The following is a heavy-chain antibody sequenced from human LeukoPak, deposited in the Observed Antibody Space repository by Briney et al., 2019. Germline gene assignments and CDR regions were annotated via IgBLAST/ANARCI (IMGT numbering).Heavy chain of an antibody. D-gene: IGHD2-21*02. CDR2: ISGSADST. V-gene: IGHV3-23*01. CDR3: AKEGAYCGGDCYTYFDY. Sequence: PGGSLRLSCAASGFTFSSYAMSWVRQAPGKGLEWVSAISGSADSTFYADSVKGRFTISRDNSKSTLYLQMNSLRAEDTAVYYCAKEGAYCGGDCYTYFDYWGQGTLVTVSS. J-gene: IGHJ4*02. CDR1: GFTFSSYA.